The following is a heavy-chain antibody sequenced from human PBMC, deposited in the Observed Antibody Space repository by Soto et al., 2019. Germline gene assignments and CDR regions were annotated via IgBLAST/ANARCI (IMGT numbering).Heavy chain of an antibody. Sequence: SETLSLTCTVSGGSSSRTGYYWGWIRPSPGKGMEWIGSIYYNGGAFYNPSLKRRVTISVDTSTTQFSLDLGSVTTTDTAVYYCARGGPSGYYYHFDSWGQGTQVTVSS. CDR2: IYYNGGA. CDR3: ARGGPSGYYYHFDS. CDR1: GGSSSRTGYY. J-gene: IGHJ4*02. D-gene: IGHD3-22*01. V-gene: IGHV4-39*01.